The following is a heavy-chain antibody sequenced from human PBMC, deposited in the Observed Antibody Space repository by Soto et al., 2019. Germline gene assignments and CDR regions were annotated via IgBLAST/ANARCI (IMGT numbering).Heavy chain of an antibody. CDR2: ISSSGSTI. V-gene: IGHV3-11*01. CDR3: ARLQDIVVVVAATGRGGWYFDL. Sequence: GGSLRLSCAASGFTFSDYYMSWIRQAPGKGLEWVSYISSSGSTIYYADSVKGRFTISRDNAKNSLYLQMNSLRAEDTAVYYCARLQDIVVVVAATGRGGWYFDLWGRGTLVTVSS. D-gene: IGHD2-15*01. CDR1: GFTFSDYY. J-gene: IGHJ2*01.